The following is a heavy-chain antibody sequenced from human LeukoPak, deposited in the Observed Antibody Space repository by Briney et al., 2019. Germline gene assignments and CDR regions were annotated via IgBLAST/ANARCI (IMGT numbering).Heavy chain of an antibody. J-gene: IGHJ5*02. CDR3: ARVQAKRISYYYDSSLDWFDP. CDR2: INHSGST. D-gene: IGHD3-22*01. V-gene: IGHV4-34*01. Sequence: PSETLSHTCAVYGGSFSGYYWSWIRQPPGKGLEWIGEINHSGSTNYNPSLKSRVTISVDTSKNQFSLKLSSVTAADTAVYYCARVQAKRISYYYDSSLDWFDPWSQGTLVTVSS. CDR1: GGSFSGYY.